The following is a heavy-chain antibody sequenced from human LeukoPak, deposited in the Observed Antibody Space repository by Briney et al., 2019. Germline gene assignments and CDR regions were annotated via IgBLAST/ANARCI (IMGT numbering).Heavy chain of an antibody. CDR3: AKVLVVPAAKYPYYYYYYMDV. V-gene: IGHV3-7*01. CDR1: GFTFSSYW. CDR2: IKEDGSEK. D-gene: IGHD2-2*01. Sequence: GGSLRLSCAASGFTFSSYWMSWVRQAPGKGLEWVANIKEDGSEKYYVDSVKGRFTISRDNSKNTLYLQMNSLRAEDTAVYYCAKVLVVPAAKYPYYYYYYMDVWGKGTTVTISS. J-gene: IGHJ6*03.